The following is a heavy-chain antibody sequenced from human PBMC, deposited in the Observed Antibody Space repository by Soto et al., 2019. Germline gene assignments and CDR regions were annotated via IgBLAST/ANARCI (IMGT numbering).Heavy chain of an antibody. J-gene: IGHJ4*02. CDR2: INPDGRST. Sequence: GGSLRLSCAASGFTFSSYGMHWVRQAPGKGLVWVSRINPDGRSTSNADYVKGRFTISRDNARNMVYLHLSSLRAEDTAVYYCTRATAVSFDYWGQGTLVTVSS. CDR3: TRATAVSFDY. V-gene: IGHV3-74*01. D-gene: IGHD2-2*01. CDR1: GFTFSSYG.